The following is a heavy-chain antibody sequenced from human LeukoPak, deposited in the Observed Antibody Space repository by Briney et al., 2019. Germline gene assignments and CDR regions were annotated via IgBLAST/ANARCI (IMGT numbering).Heavy chain of an antibody. Sequence: ASVKVSCKASGYTFTSYGISWVRRAPGQGLEWMGWISAYNGNTNYAQKLQGRVTMTTDTSTSTAYMELRSLRSDDTAVYYCARDINPYYDFWSGYYYFDYWGQGTLVTVSS. D-gene: IGHD3-3*01. CDR3: ARDINPYYDFWSGYYYFDY. CDR2: ISAYNGNT. J-gene: IGHJ4*02. V-gene: IGHV1-18*01. CDR1: GYTFTSYG.